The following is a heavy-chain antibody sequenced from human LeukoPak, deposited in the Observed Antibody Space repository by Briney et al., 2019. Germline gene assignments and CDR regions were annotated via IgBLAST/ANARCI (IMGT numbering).Heavy chain of an antibody. CDR3: ARDTIARNYYYYGMDV. CDR2: VHPDNGNT. Sequence: AASVKVSCKTSGYPFTKWEINWVRQAAGQGLEWLGWVHPDNGNTYYAQRFRGRVTMSRDTSTATAYMELSGLRSDDTAVYYCARDTIARNYYYYGMDVWGQGTTVTVSS. CDR1: GYPFTKWE. D-gene: IGHD3-9*01. V-gene: IGHV1-8*01. J-gene: IGHJ6*02.